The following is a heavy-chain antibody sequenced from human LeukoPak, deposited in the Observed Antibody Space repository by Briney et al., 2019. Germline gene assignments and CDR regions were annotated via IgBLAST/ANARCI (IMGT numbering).Heavy chain of an antibody. CDR2: ISAYNGNT. CDR3: ARDSRMVRGVSRLFDY. D-gene: IGHD3-10*01. V-gene: IGHV1-18*04. Sequence: ASVKVSCKASGYTFTGYYMHWVRQAPGQGLEWMGWISAYNGNTNYAQKVQGRVTMTTDTSTSTAYMELRSLRSDDTAVYYCARDSRMVRGVSRLFDYWGQGTLVTVSS. J-gene: IGHJ4*02. CDR1: GYTFTGYY.